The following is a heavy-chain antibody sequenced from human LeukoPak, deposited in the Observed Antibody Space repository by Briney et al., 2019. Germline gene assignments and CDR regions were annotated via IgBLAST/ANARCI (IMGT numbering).Heavy chain of an antibody. Sequence: PGGSLRLSCAASGFTFSSYEMNWVRQAPGKGLEWLSYISSSGSAIYYADSVKGRFTISRDNAKNSLYLQMNSLRAEGTAVYFCARDRRGYMDVWGKGTTVTVSS. CDR2: ISSSGSAI. D-gene: IGHD3-10*01. CDR1: GFTFSSYE. CDR3: ARDRRGYMDV. V-gene: IGHV3-48*03. J-gene: IGHJ6*03.